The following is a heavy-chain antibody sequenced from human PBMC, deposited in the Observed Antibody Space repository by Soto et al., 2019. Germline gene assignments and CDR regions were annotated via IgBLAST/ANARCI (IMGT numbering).Heavy chain of an antibody. CDR1: GFTFSNYA. V-gene: IGHV3-30*18. Sequence: QVQLVESGGGVVQPGRSLRLSCAASGFTFSNYAMHWVRQAPGKGLEWVAVIFSYGSNKYYADSVKGRFTISRDNSKNTLYLQMNSLRAEDTAVYYCAKSGLRFLDYFDYWGQGTLVTVSS. J-gene: IGHJ4*02. D-gene: IGHD3-3*01. CDR3: AKSGLRFLDYFDY. CDR2: IFSYGSNK.